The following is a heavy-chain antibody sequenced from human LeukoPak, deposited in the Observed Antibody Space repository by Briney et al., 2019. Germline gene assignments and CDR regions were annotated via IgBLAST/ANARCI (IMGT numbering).Heavy chain of an antibody. Sequence: PSETLSLTCTVSGGSISSSSYYWGWIRQPPGKGLEWTGSIYYSGSTYYNPSLKSRVTISVDTSKNQFSLKLSSVTAADTAVYYCARQPLGWGFDYWGQGTLVTVSS. D-gene: IGHD7-27*01. CDR1: GGSISSSSYY. CDR3: ARQPLGWGFDY. V-gene: IGHV4-39*01. CDR2: IYYSGST. J-gene: IGHJ4*02.